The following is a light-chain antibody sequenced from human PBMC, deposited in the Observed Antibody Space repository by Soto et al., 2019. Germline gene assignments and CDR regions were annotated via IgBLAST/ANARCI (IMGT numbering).Light chain of an antibody. J-gene: IGLJ3*02. Sequence: QPVLTQPPSVSGAPGQRVTISCTESSSNIGAGYDVHWYQQLPGTAPKLLIYGNSNRPSGVPDRFSGSKSGTSASLAIAGLQAEDEAGYYCQSYDSSLSGWVFGGGTKLTVL. V-gene: IGLV1-40*01. CDR2: GNS. CDR3: QSYDSSLSGWV. CDR1: SSNIGAGYD.